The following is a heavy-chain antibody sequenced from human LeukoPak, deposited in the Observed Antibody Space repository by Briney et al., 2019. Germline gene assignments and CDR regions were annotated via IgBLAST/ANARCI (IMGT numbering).Heavy chain of an antibody. CDR3: ARDHGSSNWYYY. CDR1: GASISSNTYY. D-gene: IGHD6-13*01. Sequence: SSETLSLTCSASGASISSNTYYWGWVRQPPGKGLEWIGYISNSGSTYYNPSLKSRVTISIDTSKTQFSLRLSSVTAADTAVYYCARDHGSSNWYYYWGQGTLVAVSS. V-gene: IGHV4-39*07. CDR2: ISNSGST. J-gene: IGHJ4*02.